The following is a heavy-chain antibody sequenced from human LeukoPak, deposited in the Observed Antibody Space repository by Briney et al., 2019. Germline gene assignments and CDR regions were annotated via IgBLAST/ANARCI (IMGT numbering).Heavy chain of an antibody. CDR1: GFTFSSYG. D-gene: IGHD3-16*01. CDR2: IWYDGSNK. CDR3: ARLGEKADFDY. J-gene: IGHJ4*02. Sequence: GGSLRLSCAASGFTFSSYGMHWVRQAPGKGLEWVAVIWYDGSNKYYADSVKGRFTISRDNSKNTLYLQMNSLRAEDTAVYYCARLGEKADFDYWGQGTLVTVSS. V-gene: IGHV3-33*01.